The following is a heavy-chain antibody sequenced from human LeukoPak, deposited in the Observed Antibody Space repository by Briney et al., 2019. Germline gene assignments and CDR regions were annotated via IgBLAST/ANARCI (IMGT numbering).Heavy chain of an antibody. D-gene: IGHD3-10*01. CDR1: GYTFTSYD. CDR3: ARESGITMVDRGYYYMDV. J-gene: IGHJ6*03. Sequence: ASVKVSCKASGYTFTSYDINWVRQATGQGLEWMGWMNPNSGNTGYAQKFQGRVTITRNTSISTAYMELSSLRSEDTAVYYCARESGITMVDRGYYYMDVWGKGTTVTVSS. V-gene: IGHV1-8*03. CDR2: MNPNSGNT.